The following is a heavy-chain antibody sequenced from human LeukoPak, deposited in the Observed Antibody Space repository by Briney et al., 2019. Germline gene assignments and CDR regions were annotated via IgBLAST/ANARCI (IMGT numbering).Heavy chain of an antibody. V-gene: IGHV3-21*01. D-gene: IGHD3-22*01. J-gene: IGHJ4*02. Sequence: PGGSLRLSCVVSEFTFSTYSMNWVRQAPGKGLEWVSSISSSSSYIYYADSVKGRFTISRDNAKNSLYLQMNSLRAEDTAVYYCAREWYGYYDSSGYPIDYWGQGTLVTVSS. CDR2: ISSSSSYI. CDR1: EFTFSTYS. CDR3: AREWYGYYDSSGYPIDY.